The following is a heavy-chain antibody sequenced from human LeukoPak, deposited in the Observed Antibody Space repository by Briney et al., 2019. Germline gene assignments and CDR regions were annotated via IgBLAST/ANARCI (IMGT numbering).Heavy chain of an antibody. D-gene: IGHD3-22*01. CDR3: ARDAPYYYDSSGYYQYYFDY. CDR1: GGSISSYY. Sequence: SETLSLTCTVSGGSISSYYWSWIRQPAGKGLEWIGCIYTSGSTNYNPSLKSRVTMSVDTSKNQFSLKLSSVTAADTAVYYCARDAPYYYDSSGYYQYYFDYWGQGTLVTVSS. J-gene: IGHJ4*02. V-gene: IGHV4-4*07. CDR2: IYTSGST.